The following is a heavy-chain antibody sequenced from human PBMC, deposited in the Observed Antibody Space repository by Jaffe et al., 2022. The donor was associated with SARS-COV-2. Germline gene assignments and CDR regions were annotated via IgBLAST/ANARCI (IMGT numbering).Heavy chain of an antibody. Sequence: QVQLVESGGGVVQPGRSLRLSCAASGFTFSSYGMHWVRQAPGKGLEWVAVISYDGSNKYYADSVKGRFTISRDNSKNTLYLQMNSLRAEDTAVYYCAKDSGIAAAGSDYWGQGTLVTVSS. CDR2: ISYDGSNK. V-gene: IGHV3-30*18. D-gene: IGHD6-13*01. CDR3: AKDSGIAAAGSDY. J-gene: IGHJ4*02. CDR1: GFTFSSYG.